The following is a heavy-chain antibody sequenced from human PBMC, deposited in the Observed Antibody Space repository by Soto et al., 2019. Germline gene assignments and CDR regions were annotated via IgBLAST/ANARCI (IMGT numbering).Heavy chain of an antibody. CDR2: IISIFGTA. J-gene: IGHJ6*02. CDR1: GGTFSSYA. Sequence: QVQLVQSGAEVKKPGSSVKVSCKASGGTFSSYAISWVRQAPGQGLEWMGGIISIFGTADYARKFQGRVPITADNSTSPAYMELSSLRSEDTAVYCCARSGARPGDYYFGMDVWGQGTTVTVSS. V-gene: IGHV1-69*14. CDR3: ARSGARPGDYYFGMDV. D-gene: IGHD3-10*01.